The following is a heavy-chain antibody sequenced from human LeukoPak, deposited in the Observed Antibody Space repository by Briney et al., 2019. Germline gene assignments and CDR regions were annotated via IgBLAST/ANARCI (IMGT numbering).Heavy chain of an antibody. J-gene: IGHJ4*02. Sequence: GGSLRLSCAASGLTFSSYAMSWVRQAPGKGLEWVSGISESGGSTYYADSVKGRFAISRDNSKNTLYLQMNSLRAEDTAIYYCAKTSGGNYWGQGTLVTVT. V-gene: IGHV3-23*01. CDR1: GLTFSSYA. CDR2: ISESGGST. CDR3: AKTSGGNY. D-gene: IGHD2-15*01.